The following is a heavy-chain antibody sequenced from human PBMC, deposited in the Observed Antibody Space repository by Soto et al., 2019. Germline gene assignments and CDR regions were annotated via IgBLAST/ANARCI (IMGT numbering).Heavy chain of an antibody. V-gene: IGHV1-3*01. CDR1: GYTFTSYA. D-gene: IGHD2-2*01. Sequence: EASVKVSCKASGYTFTSYAMHWVRQAPGQRLEWMGWINAGNGNTKYSQKFQGRVTITRDTSASTAYMELSSLRSEDTAVYYCARDWSVVPAAFDYWGQGTLVTVSS. J-gene: IGHJ4*02. CDR2: INAGNGNT. CDR3: ARDWSVVPAAFDY.